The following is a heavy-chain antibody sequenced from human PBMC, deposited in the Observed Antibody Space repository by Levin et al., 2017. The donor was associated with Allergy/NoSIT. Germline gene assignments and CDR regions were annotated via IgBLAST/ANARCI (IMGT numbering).Heavy chain of an antibody. CDR1: GSSITDSFW. J-gene: IGHJ4*02. CDR2: IYHTGAT. Sequence: LRLSCAVSGSSITDSFWWGWIRQPPGKGLEWIAYIYHTGATQYNPSLKSRSTLSVDSSKNQISLTLRSLSALDTAAYYCARMARSHTFDNWGRGALVAVS. CDR3: ARMARSHTFDN. V-gene: IGHV4-28*06.